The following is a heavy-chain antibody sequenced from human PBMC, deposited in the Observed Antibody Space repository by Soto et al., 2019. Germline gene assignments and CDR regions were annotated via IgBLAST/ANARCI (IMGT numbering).Heavy chain of an antibody. CDR2: IYYSGST. V-gene: IGHV4-31*03. D-gene: IGHD6-19*01. Sequence: PSETLSLTCTVSGGSISSGCYYWSWIRQHPGKGLEWIGYIYYSGSTYYNPSLKSRVTISVDTSKNQFSLKLSSVTAADTAVYYCARDLGNSGGPNYYFDYWGQGTLVTVSS. CDR3: ARDLGNSGGPNYYFDY. CDR1: GGSISSGCYY. J-gene: IGHJ4*02.